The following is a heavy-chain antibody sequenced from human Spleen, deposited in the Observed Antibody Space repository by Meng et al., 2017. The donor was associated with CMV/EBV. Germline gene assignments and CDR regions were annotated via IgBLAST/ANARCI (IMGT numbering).Heavy chain of an antibody. CDR1: GGTFSSYA. D-gene: IGHD1-26*01. CDR2: IIPIFGTA. Sequence: SVKVSCKASGGTFSSYAISWVRQAPGQGLEWMGGIIPIFGTANYAQKFQGRVTITTDESTSTAYMELSSLRSEDTAVYYCARSVDSGSYSLCFDYWGQGTPVTVSS. CDR3: ARSVDSGSYSLCFDY. J-gene: IGHJ4*02. V-gene: IGHV1-69*05.